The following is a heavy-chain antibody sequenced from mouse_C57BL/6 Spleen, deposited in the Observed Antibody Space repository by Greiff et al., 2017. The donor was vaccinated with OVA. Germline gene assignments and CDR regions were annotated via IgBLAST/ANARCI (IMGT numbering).Heavy chain of an antibody. V-gene: IGHV1-47*01. CDR1: GYSFTTYP. J-gene: IGHJ4*01. CDR2: FHPYYDDT. Sequence: QVQLQQSGPELVKPGASVKMSCKASGYSFTTYPMDWMKQNHGKSLEWIGDFHPYYDDTNYNEKFKGKATLTVDKSSSTVYLELSRLTSDDSAVVYCATRVAFDALDYWGQGTSVTVSS. CDR3: ATRVAFDALDY. D-gene: IGHD1-1*02.